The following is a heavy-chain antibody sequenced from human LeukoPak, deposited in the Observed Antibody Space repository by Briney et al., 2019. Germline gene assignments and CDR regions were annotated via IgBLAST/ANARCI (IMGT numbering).Heavy chain of an antibody. V-gene: IGHV3-20*04. D-gene: IGHD3-16*02. J-gene: IGHJ4*02. Sequence: PGGSLRLSCAASGFNFDDYGMSWVRQAPGKGLEWVSGINWSGGSTGYADSVKGRFTISRDNAKNSLYLQMNSLRAEDTALYYCARVQYYDYVWGSYRYIYFDYWGQGTLVTVSS. CDR3: ARVQYYDYVWGSYRYIYFDY. CDR2: INWSGGST. CDR1: GFNFDDYG.